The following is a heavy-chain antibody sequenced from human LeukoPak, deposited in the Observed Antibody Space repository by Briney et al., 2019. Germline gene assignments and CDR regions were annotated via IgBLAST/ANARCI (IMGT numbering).Heavy chain of an antibody. CDR3: ARAPGTVGGYYYYYMDV. D-gene: IGHD1-1*01. J-gene: IGHJ6*03. Sequence: PSETLSLTCTVSGGSISSSNYYWGWIRQPPGKGLEWIGYIYYSGTTNYNPSLKSRVTISVDTSKNQFSLKLSSVTAADTAVYYCARAPGTVGGYYYYYMDVWGKGTTVTISS. CDR2: IYYSGTT. CDR1: GGSISSSNYY. V-gene: IGHV4-61*05.